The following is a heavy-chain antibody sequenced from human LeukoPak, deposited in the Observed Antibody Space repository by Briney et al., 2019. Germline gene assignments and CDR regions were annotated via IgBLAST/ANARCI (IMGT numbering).Heavy chain of an antibody. CDR3: ARAANYYFEY. J-gene: IGHJ4*02. V-gene: IGHV3-74*01. CDR2: INSDGSTT. CDR1: GFTFRTYW. Sequence: GGSLRLSCAASGFTFRTYWMHWVRQTPGQGLVWVSRINSDGSTTNYADSVKGRFTVSRDNAQNTLYLQMSRLRAEDTAVYYCARAANYYFEYWGQGALVTVSS.